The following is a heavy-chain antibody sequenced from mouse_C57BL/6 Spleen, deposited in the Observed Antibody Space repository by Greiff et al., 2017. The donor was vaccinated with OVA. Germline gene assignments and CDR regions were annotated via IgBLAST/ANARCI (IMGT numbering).Heavy chain of an antibody. V-gene: IGHV1-80*01. CDR1: GHAFSSYW. CDR3: ARSGNRYYGSSSYYAMDY. J-gene: IGHJ4*01. D-gene: IGHD1-1*01. CDR2: IYPGDGDT. Sequence: QVQLQQSGAELVKPGASVKISCKASGHAFSSYWMNWVKQRPGKGLEWIGQIYPGDGDTNYNGKFKGKATLTADKSSSTAYMQLSSLTSEDSAVYFCARSGNRYYGSSSYYAMDYWGQGTSVTVSS.